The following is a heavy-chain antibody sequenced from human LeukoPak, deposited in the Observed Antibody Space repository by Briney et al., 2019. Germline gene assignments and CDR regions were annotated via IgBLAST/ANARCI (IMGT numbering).Heavy chain of an antibody. Sequence: GGSLRLSCAAPGFTFSSYAISWVRQAPGKGLEWVSTISDTGGNTYYADSVKGRLTIFRDNSKNTLYLQMNSLRAEDTAVYYGAKLALGDYDTFDSWGQGTLVTVSS. D-gene: IGHD3-22*01. J-gene: IGHJ4*02. V-gene: IGHV3-23*01. CDR2: ISDTGGNT. CDR3: AKLALGDYDTFDS. CDR1: GFTFSSYA.